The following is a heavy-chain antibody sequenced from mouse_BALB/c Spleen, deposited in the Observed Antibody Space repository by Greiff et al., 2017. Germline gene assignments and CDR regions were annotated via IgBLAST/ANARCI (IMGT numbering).Heavy chain of an antibody. D-gene: IGHD2-4*01. CDR1: GFTFSSYA. J-gene: IGHJ1*01. Sequence: EVMLVESGGGLVKPGGSLKLSCAASGFTFSSYAMSWVRQTPEKRLEWVATISSGGSYTYYPDSVKGRFTISRDNAKNTLYLQMSSLRSEDTAMYYCARPGDYDWYFDVWGAGTTVTVSS. CDR2: ISSGGSYT. CDR3: ARPGDYDWYFDV. V-gene: IGHV5-9-1*01.